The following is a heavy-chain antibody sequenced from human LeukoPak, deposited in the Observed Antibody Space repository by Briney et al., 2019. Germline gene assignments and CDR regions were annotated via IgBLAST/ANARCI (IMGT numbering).Heavy chain of an antibody. J-gene: IGHJ4*02. CDR1: GGSISSYY. CDR2: IYTSGST. Sequence: SETLSLTCTVSGGSISSYYWSWIRQPAGKGLEWIGRIYTSGSTNYNPSLESRVTMSVDMSKNQFSLKLSSVTAADTAVYYCARAGYIRSWYYFDYWGQGTLVTVPS. V-gene: IGHV4-4*07. D-gene: IGHD6-13*01. CDR3: ARAGYIRSWYYFDY.